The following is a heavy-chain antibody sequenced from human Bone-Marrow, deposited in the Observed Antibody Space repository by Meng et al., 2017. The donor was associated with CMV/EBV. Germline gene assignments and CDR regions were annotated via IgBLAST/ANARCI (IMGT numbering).Heavy chain of an antibody. Sequence: AGSSGSISRSNWRWLGRQPPRERVGVSGKDYHSGSTNYYPSLENRVTISVDKSKNQFSLKLRSVTAADAAVYYCAREGRNSGSQDYWGQGTLVTVSS. V-gene: IGHV4-4*02. D-gene: IGHD1-26*01. CDR2: DYHSGST. CDR3: AREGRNSGSQDY. CDR1: SGSISRSNW. J-gene: IGHJ4*02.